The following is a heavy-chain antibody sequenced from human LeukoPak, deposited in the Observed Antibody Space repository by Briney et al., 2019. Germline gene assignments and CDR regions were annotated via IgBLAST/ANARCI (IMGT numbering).Heavy chain of an antibody. D-gene: IGHD3-10*01. CDR2: ISGSGGST. J-gene: IGHJ6*03. CDR1: GFTFSSYG. V-gene: IGHV3-23*01. Sequence: PGGSLRLSCAASGFTFSSYGMSWVRQAPGKGLEWVSGISGSGGSTYYADSVKGRFTISRDNSKNTLYLQMNSLRAEDTAVYYCAKDANAFPVRGAPYNYYYYMDVWGKGTTVTISS. CDR3: AKDANAFPVRGAPYNYYYYMDV.